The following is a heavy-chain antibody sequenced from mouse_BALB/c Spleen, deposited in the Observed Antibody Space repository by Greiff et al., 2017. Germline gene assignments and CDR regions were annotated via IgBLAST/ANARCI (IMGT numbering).Heavy chain of an antibody. CDR3: ARHPRIITTGKYYAMDY. CDR1: GFTFSSYT. Sequence: EVKLMESGGGLVQPGGSLKLSCAASGFTFSSYTMSWVRQTPEKRLEWVAYISNGGGSTYYPDTVKGRFTISRDNAKNTLYLQMSSLKSEDTAMYYCARHPRIITTGKYYAMDYWGQGTSVTVSS. V-gene: IGHV5-12-2*01. J-gene: IGHJ4*01. D-gene: IGHD2-12*01. CDR2: ISNGGGST.